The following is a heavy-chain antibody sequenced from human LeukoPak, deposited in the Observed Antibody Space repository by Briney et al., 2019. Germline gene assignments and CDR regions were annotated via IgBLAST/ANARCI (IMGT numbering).Heavy chain of an antibody. J-gene: IGHJ4*02. V-gene: IGHV1-2*07. CDR1: GYTFAGYY. CDR2: INPNSAGT. CDR3: ARGRDGTARRVFDY. Sequence: ASVKVSCKTSGYTFAGYYIHWVRQVPGQGLEWMGWINPNSAGTNYARRFQARVTMASDSSITTAYMDLIRLTSDDTTVYYCARGRDGTARRVFDYWGQGTLVTASS.